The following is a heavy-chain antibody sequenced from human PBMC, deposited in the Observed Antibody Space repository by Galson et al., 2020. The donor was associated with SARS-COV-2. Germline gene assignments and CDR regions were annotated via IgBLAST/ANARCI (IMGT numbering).Heavy chain of an antibody. CDR1: GFTFSSYE. V-gene: IGHV3-48*03. J-gene: IGHJ5*02. CDR3: PRGFYDYSNNWFDP. D-gene: IGHD4-4*01. Sequence: GGSLRLSCAASGFTFSSYEMNWVRQAPGKGLEWVSYISSSGSTIYYADSVKGRFTISRDNAKNSLYLQMNSLRAEDTAVYYCPRGFYDYSNNWFDPWGQGTRVTVSS. CDR2: ISSSGSTI.